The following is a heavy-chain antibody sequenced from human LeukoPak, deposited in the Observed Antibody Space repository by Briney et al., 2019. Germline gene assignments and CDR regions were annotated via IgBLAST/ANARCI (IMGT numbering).Heavy chain of an antibody. J-gene: IGHJ4*02. Sequence: GGSLRLSCAASGFTFSSYAMSWVRQAPGKGLEWVSAISGSGGSTYYADSVKGRFTISRDNSKNTLYLQMNSLRAEDTAVYYCAKSGRTSCSTSCYYFDYWGQGTLVTVSP. CDR2: ISGSGGST. CDR3: AKSGRTSCSTSCYYFDY. CDR1: GFTFSSYA. V-gene: IGHV3-23*01. D-gene: IGHD2-2*01.